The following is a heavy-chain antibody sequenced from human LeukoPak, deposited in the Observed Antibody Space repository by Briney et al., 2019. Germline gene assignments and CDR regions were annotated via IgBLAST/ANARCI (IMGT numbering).Heavy chain of an antibody. J-gene: IGHJ3*02. D-gene: IGHD5-12*01. V-gene: IGHV1-46*01. CDR2: INPSGGST. CDR3: AREPSGYSGYDDAFDI. CDR1: GYTFTSYY. Sequence: ASVKVSCKASGYTFTSYYMHWVRQAPGQGLEWMGIINPSGGSTSYAQKFQGRVTMTRDMSTSTVYIELSSLRSEDTAVYYCAREPSGYSGYDDAFDIWGQGTMVTVSS.